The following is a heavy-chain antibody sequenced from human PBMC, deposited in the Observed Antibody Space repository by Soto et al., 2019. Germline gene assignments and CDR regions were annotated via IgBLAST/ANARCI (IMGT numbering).Heavy chain of an antibody. CDR3: ARDQDGAGGTADY. D-gene: IGHD1-26*01. Sequence: EVQLVESGGGLVQPGGSLRLSSAASGFTFSNYWMHWLRQAPGKGLVWVSRITSDGSTTYYADSVKGRFTISRDNAKNTLYLQVNSLRAEDTAVYYCARDQDGAGGTADYWGQGTLVTVSS. V-gene: IGHV3-74*01. CDR1: GFTFSNYW. CDR2: ITSDGSTT. J-gene: IGHJ4*02.